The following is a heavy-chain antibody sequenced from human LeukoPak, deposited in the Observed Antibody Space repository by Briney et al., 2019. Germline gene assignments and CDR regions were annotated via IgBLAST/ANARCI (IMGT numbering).Heavy chain of an antibody. CDR3: ARGCSGGNWFDP. CDR2: IYHSGST. Sequence: SETLSHTCTVSGGFISSGGYYWSWIRQPPGKGLEWIGYIYHSGSTYYNPSLKSRVTISVDRSKNQFSLKLSSVTAADTAVYYCARGCSGGNWFDPWGQGTLVTVSS. D-gene: IGHD2-15*01. CDR1: GGFISSGGYY. V-gene: IGHV4-30-2*01. J-gene: IGHJ5*02.